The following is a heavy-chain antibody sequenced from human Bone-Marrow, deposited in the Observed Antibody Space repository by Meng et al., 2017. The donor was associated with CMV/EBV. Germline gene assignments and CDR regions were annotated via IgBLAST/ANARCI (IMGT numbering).Heavy chain of an antibody. V-gene: IGHV3-48*02. CDR3: ARESDYFDAFDV. Sequence: GESLKISCAASGFTFSSYSMNWVRQAPGKGLEWVSYICGRCATIYYADSVKGRFTVSRDNAKNSLYLQMNSLRDEDTAVYFCARESDYFDAFDVWGQGTTVTVSS. D-gene: IGHD2/OR15-2a*01. CDR2: ICGRCATI. J-gene: IGHJ3*01. CDR1: GFTFSSYS.